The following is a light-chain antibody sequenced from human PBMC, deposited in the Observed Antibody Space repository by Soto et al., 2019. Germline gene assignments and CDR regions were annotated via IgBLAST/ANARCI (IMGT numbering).Light chain of an antibody. CDR3: QQYYSSST. V-gene: IGKV3-20*01. J-gene: IGKJ1*01. Sequence: EIVLTQSPGTLSLSPGERATFSCRASQSVPSSYLAWYQQKPGQAPSLLIYVTSSRATGIPHRLSGSGFGAYFTRTITTLQPEEFAMYYCQQYYSSSTFGQGTKVEV. CDR1: QSVPSSY. CDR2: VTS.